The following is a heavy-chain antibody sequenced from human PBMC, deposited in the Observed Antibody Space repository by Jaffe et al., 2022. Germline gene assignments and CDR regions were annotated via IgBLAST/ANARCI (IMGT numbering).Heavy chain of an antibody. D-gene: IGHD2-15*01. CDR1: GFTFSSYG. V-gene: IGHV3-30*02. CDR2: IRYDGSNK. J-gene: IGHJ4*02. Sequence: QVQLVESGGGVVQPGGSLRLSCAASGFTFSSYGMHWVRQAPGKGLEWVAFIRYDGSNKYYADSVKGRFTISRDNSKNTLYLQMNSLRAEDTAVYYCAKDATGYQHCSGGSCYPEHWGQGTLVTVSS. CDR3: AKDATGYQHCSGGSCYPEH.